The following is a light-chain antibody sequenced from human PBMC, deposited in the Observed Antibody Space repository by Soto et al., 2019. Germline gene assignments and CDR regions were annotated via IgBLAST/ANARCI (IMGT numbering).Light chain of an antibody. CDR2: TTS. CDR3: QHYGGSPWT. CDR1: QSVGSY. V-gene: IGKV3-20*01. J-gene: IGKJ1*01. Sequence: DIVLTQSPGTLSLSPGERATLSCRASQSVGSYLAWYQQKPGQAPRLLIYTTSTRATDIPARFSGSGSGTDFTLTISSLEPEDFAVYYCQHYGGSPWTFGQGTKVEI.